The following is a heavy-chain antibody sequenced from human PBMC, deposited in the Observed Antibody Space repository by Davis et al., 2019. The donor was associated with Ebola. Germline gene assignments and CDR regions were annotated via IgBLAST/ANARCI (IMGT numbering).Heavy chain of an antibody. CDR1: GGTFSSYA. D-gene: IGHD2-21*01. CDR3: ARSNIVAETPGSRTPLKPYYFDY. Sequence: SVKVSCKASGGTFSSYAISWVRQAPGQGLEWMGGIIPIFGTANYAQKFQGRVTITADESTSTAYMELSSLRSEDTAVYYCARSNIVAETPGSRTPLKPYYFDYWGQGTLVTVSS. CDR2: IIPIFGTA. J-gene: IGHJ4*02. V-gene: IGHV1-69*13.